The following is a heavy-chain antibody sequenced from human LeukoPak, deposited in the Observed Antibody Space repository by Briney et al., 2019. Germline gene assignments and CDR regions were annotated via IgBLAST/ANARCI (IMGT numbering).Heavy chain of an antibody. Sequence: GGSLRLSCEVSGFTFDKSAMSWVCQAPGKGLEYVSGISISGETTYYADSVQGRFTISRDNSRNTVYLQMYSLRVEDTAVYYCAKEEVPNDYWGQGTLVTVSS. CDR2: ISISGETT. CDR1: GFTFDKSA. D-gene: IGHD3-10*01. V-gene: IGHV3-23*01. J-gene: IGHJ4*02. CDR3: AKEEVPNDY.